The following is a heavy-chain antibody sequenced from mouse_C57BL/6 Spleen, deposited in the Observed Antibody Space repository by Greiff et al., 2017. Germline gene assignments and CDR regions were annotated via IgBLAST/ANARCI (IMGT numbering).Heavy chain of an antibody. CDR1: GYTFTSYW. CDR2: IHPNSGST. V-gene: IGHV1-64*01. J-gene: IGHJ1*03. CDR3: ARGDYGSRYFDV. Sequence: QVQLKQPGAELVKPGASVKLSCKASGYTFTSYWMHWVKQRPGQGLEWIGMIHPNSGSTNYNEKFKSKATLTVDKSSSTAYMQLSSLTSEDSAVYYCARGDYGSRYFDVWGTGTTVTVSS. D-gene: IGHD1-1*01.